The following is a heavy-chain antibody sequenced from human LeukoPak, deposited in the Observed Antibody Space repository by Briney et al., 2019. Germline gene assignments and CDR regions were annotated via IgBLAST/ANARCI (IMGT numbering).Heavy chain of an antibody. CDR2: FDPEDGET. J-gene: IGHJ6*02. CDR3: ATDVDCSSTSCRDYYGMDV. CDR1: GYTLTELS. Sequence: ASVKVSCKVPGYTLTELSMHWVRQAPGKGLEWMGGFDPEDGETIYAQKFQGRVTMTEDTSTDTAYMELSSLRSEDTAVYYCATDVDCSSTSCRDYYGMDVWGQGTTVTVSS. V-gene: IGHV1-24*01. D-gene: IGHD2-2*01.